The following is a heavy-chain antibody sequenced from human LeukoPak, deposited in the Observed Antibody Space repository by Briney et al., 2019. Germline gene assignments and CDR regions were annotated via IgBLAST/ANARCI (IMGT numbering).Heavy chain of an antibody. CDR1: GDSVSSNSAA. D-gene: IGHD6-13*01. Sequence: SQTLSLTCAISGDSVSSNSAAWNWIRQSPSRGLEWLGRTYYRSKWYNDYAVSVKSRITINPDTSKNQFSLQLSSVTPEDTAVYYCARAPYSSSWYGGNGFDPWGQGTLVTVSS. CDR3: ARAPYSSSWYGGNGFDP. J-gene: IGHJ5*02. CDR2: TYYRSKWYN. V-gene: IGHV6-1*01.